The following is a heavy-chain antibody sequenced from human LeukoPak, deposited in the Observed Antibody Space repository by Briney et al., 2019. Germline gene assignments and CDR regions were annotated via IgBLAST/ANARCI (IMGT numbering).Heavy chain of an antibody. D-gene: IGHD2-2*01. CDR1: GFTFNNYG. Sequence: GGSLRLSCAASGFTFNNYGMHWVRQAPGKGLEWVAVISYDGRNKHYPDSVKGRFTVSRDISTDTLWLQMDSLRTEDTAVYYCAKGPLRGTAAAIDYWGQGTLVTVSS. J-gene: IGHJ4*02. CDR2: ISYDGRNK. CDR3: AKGPLRGTAAAIDY. V-gene: IGHV3-30*18.